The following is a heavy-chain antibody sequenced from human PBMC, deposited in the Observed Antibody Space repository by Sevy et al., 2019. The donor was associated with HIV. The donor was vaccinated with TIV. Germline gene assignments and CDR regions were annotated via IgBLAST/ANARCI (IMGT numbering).Heavy chain of an antibody. V-gene: IGHV1-24*01. CDR2: FDPEDGKT. CDR3: ATTKDYYDSSGYPFDY. D-gene: IGHD3-22*01. Sequence: ASVKVSCKVSGHTLSEFAMHWVRLAPGKGLEWMGTFDPEDGKTLNAQKFQGRVTMTEDTSTDTAYMEVNNLRSEDTAVYYCATTKDYYDSSGYPFDYWSQGTLVTVSS. CDR1: GHTLSEFA. J-gene: IGHJ4*02.